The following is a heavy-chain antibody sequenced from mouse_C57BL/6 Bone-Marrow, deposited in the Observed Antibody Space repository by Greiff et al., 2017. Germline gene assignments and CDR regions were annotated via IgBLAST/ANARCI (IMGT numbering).Heavy chain of an antibody. D-gene: IGHD1-2*01. J-gene: IGHJ3*01. CDR2: ISDGGSYT. CDR3: ARENYGGAY. Sequence: EVQGVESGGGLVKPGGSLKLSCAASGFTFSSYAMSWVRQTPEKRLEWVATISDGGSYTYYPENVKGRFTISRDNAKNNLYLQMAHLKSEDTAMYYCARENYGGAYWGQGTLVTVSA. CDR1: GFTFSSYA. V-gene: IGHV5-4*01.